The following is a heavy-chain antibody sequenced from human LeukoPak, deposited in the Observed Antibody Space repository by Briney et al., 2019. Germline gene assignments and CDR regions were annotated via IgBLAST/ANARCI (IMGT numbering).Heavy chain of an antibody. Sequence: SETLSLTCSVSGDSISTSSYYWGWIRQPPGKGLEWIGTIYYSGSTYYNPSLKSRVTISVDTSKNQFSLKLSSVTAADTAVYYCARVCCRWGPTYGYFDYWGQGTLVTVSS. CDR2: IYYSGST. D-gene: IGHD2-8*01. J-gene: IGHJ4*02. V-gene: IGHV4-39*07. CDR1: GDSISTSSYY. CDR3: ARVCCRWGPTYGYFDY.